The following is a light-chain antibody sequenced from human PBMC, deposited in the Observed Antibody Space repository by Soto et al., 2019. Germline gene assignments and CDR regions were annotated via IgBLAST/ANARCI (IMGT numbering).Light chain of an antibody. CDR1: QSVLYSSNNKNY. V-gene: IGKV4-1*01. J-gene: IGKJ1*01. Sequence: DIVMTQSPDSLAVSLGERATINCKSSQSVLYSSNNKNYLAWYQQKPGQPPKLLIYWASTRESGVPDRFSVSGSGTDFTLTISSLQDEDVAVYYCQQYYSTPRTFGQGTKVDIK. CDR3: QQYYSTPRT. CDR2: WAS.